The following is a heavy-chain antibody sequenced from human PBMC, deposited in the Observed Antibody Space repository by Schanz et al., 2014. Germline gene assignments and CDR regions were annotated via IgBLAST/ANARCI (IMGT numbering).Heavy chain of an antibody. Sequence: VQLVESGGGLVQPGGSLRLSCAASGFTFSTYWMHWVRQAPGKGLEWVAVISYDGTNEYYAESVKGRFTISRDNAKNTFYLHMNSLRNEDTAVYFCAKDRGDGYSNGIFQYWGLGTLXTVSS. CDR2: ISYDGTNE. V-gene: IGHV3-30*18. J-gene: IGHJ4*02. D-gene: IGHD5-18*01. CDR1: GFTFSTYW. CDR3: AKDRGDGYSNGIFQY.